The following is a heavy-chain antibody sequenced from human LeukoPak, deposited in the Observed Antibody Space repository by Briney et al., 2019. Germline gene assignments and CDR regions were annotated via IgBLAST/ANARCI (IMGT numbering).Heavy chain of an antibody. V-gene: IGHV3-23*01. J-gene: IGHJ4*02. Sequence: GGSLKLSCAASGFTFRSYAIYWVRQAPGKGLEWVSGISGSGGDTYFADSVKGRFTISRDNSKNTVFLQMDSLRAEDTAVYYCAKTTAGYSSGRYPGWPIDYWGQGTLVTVSS. D-gene: IGHD6-19*01. CDR2: ISGSGGDT. CDR1: GFTFRSYA. CDR3: AKTTAGYSSGRYPGWPIDY.